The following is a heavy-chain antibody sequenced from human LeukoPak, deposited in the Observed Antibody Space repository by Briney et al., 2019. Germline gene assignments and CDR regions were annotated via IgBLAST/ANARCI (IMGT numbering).Heavy chain of an antibody. V-gene: IGHV3-23*01. J-gene: IGHJ6*03. CDR2: ISGSGGST. Sequence: QTGGSLRLSCAASGFTFSSYGMSWVRQAPGKGLEWVSAISGSGGSTYYADSVKGRFTISRDNSKNTLYLQMNSLRAEDTAVYYCAKRGGPPHLDYYYYMDVWGKGTTVTISS. CDR1: GFTFSSYG. CDR3: AKRGGPPHLDYYYYMDV. D-gene: IGHD3-16*01.